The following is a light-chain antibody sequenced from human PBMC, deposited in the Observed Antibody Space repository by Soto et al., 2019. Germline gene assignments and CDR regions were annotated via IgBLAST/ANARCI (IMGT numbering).Light chain of an antibody. CDR3: QQYGTSPLIT. CDR1: QRLSASD. V-gene: IGKV3-20*01. CDR2: GVS. J-gene: IGKJ5*01. Sequence: EIVLTKSPGTLSLSPGQRATLSCRASQRLSASDIAWYQQKPGQAPKFLIYGVSSRATGIPDRFSGSGSGTDFTLTISRLEPEDFAVYHCQQYGTSPLITFGQGTRLE.